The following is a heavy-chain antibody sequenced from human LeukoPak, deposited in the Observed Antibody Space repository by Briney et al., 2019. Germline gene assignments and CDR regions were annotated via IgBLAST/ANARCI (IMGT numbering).Heavy chain of an antibody. V-gene: IGHV4-34*01. CDR3: ARRSHYSRSSGNNC. CDR2: INHSGST. CDR1: GGSFSGYY. J-gene: IGHJ4*02. D-gene: IGHD6-6*01. Sequence: PSVTLSLTCAVYGGSFSGYYWSWIRQPPGKGLEWIGEINHSGSTNYNPSVKSRVTISVDTSKNQFSLKLTSVTAADTAEYFCARRSHYSRSSGNNCWGQGTLVTVSS.